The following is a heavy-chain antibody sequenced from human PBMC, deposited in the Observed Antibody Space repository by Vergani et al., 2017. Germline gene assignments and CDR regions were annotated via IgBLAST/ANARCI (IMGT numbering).Heavy chain of an antibody. CDR3: ATGDQLVAANRFDY. D-gene: IGHD2-15*01. CDR2: IIPILGIA. Sequence: QVQLVQSGAEVKKPGSSVKVSCKASGGTFSSYTISWVRQAPGQGLEWMGRIIPILGIANYAQKFQGRVTITADKSTSTAYMELSSLRSEDTAVYYCATGDQLVAANRFDYWGQGTLVTVSS. V-gene: IGHV1-69*02. CDR1: GGTFSSYT. J-gene: IGHJ4*02.